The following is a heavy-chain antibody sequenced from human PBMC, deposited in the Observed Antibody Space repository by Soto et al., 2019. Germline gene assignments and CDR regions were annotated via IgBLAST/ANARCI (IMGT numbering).Heavy chain of an antibody. CDR2: FDPETGEA. D-gene: IGHD3-22*01. CDR1: GNSLTELS. Sequence: ASVKVSCKVSGNSLTELSMHWVRQAPGKGLEWMGGFDPETGEAIYGQKFQGRVTMTEDTSTDTGYMELSSLSSEDTAVYYCARITRSGYYGGDAFDIWGQGTRVTVSS. CDR3: ARITRSGYYGGDAFDI. V-gene: IGHV1-24*01. J-gene: IGHJ3*02.